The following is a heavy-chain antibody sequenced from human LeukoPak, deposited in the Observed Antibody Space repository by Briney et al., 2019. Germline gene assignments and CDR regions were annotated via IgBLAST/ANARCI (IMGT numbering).Heavy chain of an antibody. CDR1: GYTFTSYD. D-gene: IGHD3-16*02. J-gene: IGHJ4*02. CDR2: MNPNSGNT. V-gene: IGHV1-8*01. CDR3: AREWNPHYVWGSYRYFDY. Sequence: GASVKVSCKASGYTFTSYDINWVRQATGQGLEWMGWMNPNSGNTGYAQKFQGRVTMTRNTSISTAYMELSSLRSEDTAVYYCAREWNPHYVWGSYRYFDYWGQGTLVTVSS.